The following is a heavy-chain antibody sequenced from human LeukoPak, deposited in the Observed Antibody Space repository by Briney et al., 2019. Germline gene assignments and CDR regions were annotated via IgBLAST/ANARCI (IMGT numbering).Heavy chain of an antibody. V-gene: IGHV3-48*04. CDR1: GFTFSSYS. CDR3: ASSFDYDSSFDY. D-gene: IGHD3-22*01. CDR2: ISSTGSTI. J-gene: IGHJ4*02. Sequence: GGSLRLSCAASGFTFSSYSMNWVRQAPGKGLEWVSYISSTGSTIYYADSVKGRFTISRDNAKNSLYLQMNSLRAEDTAVYYCASSFDYDSSFDYWGQGTLVTVSS.